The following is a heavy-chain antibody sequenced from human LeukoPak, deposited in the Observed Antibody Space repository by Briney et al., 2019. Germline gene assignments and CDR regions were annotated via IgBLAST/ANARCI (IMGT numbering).Heavy chain of an antibody. CDR2: ISYDGSNK. D-gene: IGHD3-10*01. CDR3: ARSSPTMVSDAFDI. V-gene: IGHV3-30*04. Sequence: GGSLRLSCAASGFTFSSYAMHWVRQAPGKGLEWVAIISYDGSNKYYADSVKGRLTIPRDNSKNTLYLQMSSLRAADTAVYFCARSSPTMVSDAFDIWGQGTLVTVSS. CDR1: GFTFSSYA. J-gene: IGHJ3*02.